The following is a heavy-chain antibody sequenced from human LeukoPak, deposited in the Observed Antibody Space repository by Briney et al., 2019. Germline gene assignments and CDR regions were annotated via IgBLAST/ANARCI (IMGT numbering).Heavy chain of an antibody. CDR1: GFTFSSYW. J-gene: IGHJ6*03. Sequence: GGSLRLSCAASGFTFSSYWMHWVRQAPGKGLVWVSRINTDGSSTSYADSVKGRFTISRDNAKNTLYLQMNSLRAEDTAVYYCARDSRIAVAGTRYYYYYMDVWGKGTTVTVSS. D-gene: IGHD6-19*01. CDR2: INTDGSST. V-gene: IGHV3-74*01. CDR3: ARDSRIAVAGTRYYYYYMDV.